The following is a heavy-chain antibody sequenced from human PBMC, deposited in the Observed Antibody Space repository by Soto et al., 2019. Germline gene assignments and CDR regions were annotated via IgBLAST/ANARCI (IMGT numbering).Heavy chain of an antibody. Sequence: PGGSLRLSCAASGFTFSSYSMNWVRQAPGKGLEWVSSISSSSYIYYADSVKGRFTISRDNAKNSLYLQMNSLRAEDTAVYYCALDYDFWSGYYTGGGRNWFDPWGQGTLVTVSS. D-gene: IGHD3-3*01. V-gene: IGHV3-21*01. CDR3: ALDYDFWSGYYTGGGRNWFDP. J-gene: IGHJ5*02. CDR1: GFTFSSYS. CDR2: ISSSSYI.